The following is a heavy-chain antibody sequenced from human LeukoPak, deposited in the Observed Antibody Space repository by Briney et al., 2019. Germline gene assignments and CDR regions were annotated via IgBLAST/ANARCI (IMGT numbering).Heavy chain of an antibody. D-gene: IGHD3-22*01. CDR2: IIPIFGTA. J-gene: IGHJ3*02. Sequence: SVKVSCKASGGTFSSYAISWVRQAPGQGLEWMGGIIPIFGTANYAQKFQGRVTITADKSTSTAYMELSSLRSEDTAVYYCARIYYYDSSGYYYDAPRGHGDAFDIWGQGTMVTVSS. V-gene: IGHV1-69*06. CDR1: GGTFSSYA. CDR3: ARIYYYDSSGYYYDAPRGHGDAFDI.